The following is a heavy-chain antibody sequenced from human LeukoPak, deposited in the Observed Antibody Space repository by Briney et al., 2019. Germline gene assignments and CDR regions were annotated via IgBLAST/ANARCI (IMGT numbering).Heavy chain of an antibody. CDR3: ARDSYTVNQGPNWFDP. CDR1: GFTFSTYR. Sequence: GFLRLSCPASGFTFSTYRMNWARRAPGKGLEWLLPFSSSSSYIYYADSVKGRFTISRDNAKNSLYLQMNSLRAEDTAVYYCARDSYTVNQGPNWFDPWGQGTLVTVSS. CDR2: FSSSSSYI. D-gene: IGHD4-17*01. V-gene: IGHV3-21*01. J-gene: IGHJ5*02.